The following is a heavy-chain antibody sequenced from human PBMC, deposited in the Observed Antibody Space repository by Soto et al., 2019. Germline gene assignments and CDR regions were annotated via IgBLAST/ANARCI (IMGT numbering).Heavy chain of an antibody. Sequence: PGGSLRLSCAASGFTFSSYAMSWVRQAPGKGLEWVSAISGSGGSTYYAESVKGRFTISRDNSKNMLYLQMNSLRAEDTAEYYCAKDGGGSGWSNYYYYGMDVWGQGTTVTVSS. J-gene: IGHJ6*02. CDR3: AKDGGGSGWSNYYYYGMDV. CDR1: GFTFSSYA. V-gene: IGHV3-23*01. CDR2: ISGSGGST. D-gene: IGHD6-19*01.